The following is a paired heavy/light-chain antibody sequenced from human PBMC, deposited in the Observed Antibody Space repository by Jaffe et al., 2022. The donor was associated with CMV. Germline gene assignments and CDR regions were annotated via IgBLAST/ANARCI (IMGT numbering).Heavy chain of an antibody. D-gene: IGHD3-10*01. V-gene: IGHV5-10-1*03. J-gene: IGHJ3*02. CDR1: GYNFASYW. CDR2: IDPSDSYD. Sequence: EVQLVQSGAEVKQPGESLRVSCKGSGYNFASYWIGWVRQMPGKGLEWMGRIDPSDSYDNYSPSFQGHVTISTDKSISTAYLQWSSLKASDTAMYYCARLARFGELFTTSNAFDIWGQGTMVIVSS. CDR3: ARLARFGELFTTSNAFDI.
Light chain of an antibody. J-gene: IGLJ1*01. CDR1: SSDVGGYNY. V-gene: IGLV2-11*01. Sequence: QSALTQPRSVSGSPGQSVTISCTGTSSDVGGYNYVSWYQQHPGKAPKLIIYDVTERPSGVPDRFSGSKSGNTASLTISGLQAEDEADYYCCSFAGAYTLYVFGTGAKVTVL. CDR3: CSFAGAYTLYV. CDR2: DVT.